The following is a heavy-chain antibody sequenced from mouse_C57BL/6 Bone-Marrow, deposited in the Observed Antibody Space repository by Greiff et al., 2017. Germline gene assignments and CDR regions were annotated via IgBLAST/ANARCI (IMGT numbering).Heavy chain of an antibody. D-gene: IGHD2-4*01. CDR1: GFNIKDDY. J-gene: IGHJ2*01. Sequence: EVQLQQSGAELVRPGASVKLSCTASGFNIKDDYIHWVKQRPEQGLEWIGWIDPEIGDTEYASKFQGKATITSDTSSNTAYLQLSSLTSADTAVDDCSSFDCTYFDFWGQGTPLTVAS. CDR3: SSFDCTYFDF. V-gene: IGHV14-4*01. CDR2: IDPEIGDT.